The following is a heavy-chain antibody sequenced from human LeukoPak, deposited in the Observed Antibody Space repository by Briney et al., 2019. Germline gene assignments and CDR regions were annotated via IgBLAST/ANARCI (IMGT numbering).Heavy chain of an antibody. CDR1: GGTFSSYA. Sequence: SVKVSCKASGGTFSSYAISRVRQAPGQGLEWMGGIIPIFGTTNYAQKFQGRVTITADESTSTAYMELSSLRSEDTAVYYCARDLLRYFDPGGDWGQGTLVTVSS. CDR3: ARDLLRYFDPGGD. D-gene: IGHD3-9*01. V-gene: IGHV1-69*13. CDR2: IIPIFGTT. J-gene: IGHJ4*02.